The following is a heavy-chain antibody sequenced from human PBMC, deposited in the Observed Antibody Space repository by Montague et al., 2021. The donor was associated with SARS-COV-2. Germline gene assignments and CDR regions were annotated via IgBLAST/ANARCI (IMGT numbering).Heavy chain of an antibody. J-gene: IGHJ5*02. V-gene: IGHV4-4*07. Sequence: SETLSLTCRVSGDSISDYYGSWIRQSGGKGLEWIGRIYSRGGTNYNPSLKSRVTMSVDTSKKQFSLKLNSVTAADTAFYYCAIAGYSGNWDNWIDPWGQGTLVTVSS. CDR3: AIAGYSGNWDNWIDP. CDR1: GDSISDYY. CDR2: IYSRGGT. D-gene: IGHD1-26*01.